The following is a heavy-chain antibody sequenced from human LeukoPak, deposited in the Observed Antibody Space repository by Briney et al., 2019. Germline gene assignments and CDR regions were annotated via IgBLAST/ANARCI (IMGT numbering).Heavy chain of an antibody. CDR2: ISSSGSTI. Sequence: QPGGSLRLSCAASGFTFSSYAMSWVRQAPGKGLEWVSAISSSGSTIYYADSVKGRFTISRDNAKNSLYLQMNSLRAEDTAVYYCARATYYYDSSGELDYWGQGTLVTVSS. D-gene: IGHD3-22*01. J-gene: IGHJ4*02. V-gene: IGHV3-48*04. CDR1: GFTFSSYA. CDR3: ARATYYYDSSGELDY.